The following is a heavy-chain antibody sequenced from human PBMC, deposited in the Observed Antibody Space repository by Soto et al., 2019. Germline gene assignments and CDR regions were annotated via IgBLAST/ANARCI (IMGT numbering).Heavy chain of an antibody. Sequence: QVQLQESGPGLVKPSQTLSLTCTVSGGSISSGGYFWSWIRQHPGKGLEWIGFIYYSGSTYYNPSLKSRVTXSXEXSKXQCSLKLSSVTAADTAVYYCAREGAAPYYYYGMDVWGQGTTVTVSS. J-gene: IGHJ6*02. CDR2: IYYSGST. CDR1: GGSISSGGYF. D-gene: IGHD6-6*01. V-gene: IGHV4-31*03. CDR3: AREGAAPYYYYGMDV.